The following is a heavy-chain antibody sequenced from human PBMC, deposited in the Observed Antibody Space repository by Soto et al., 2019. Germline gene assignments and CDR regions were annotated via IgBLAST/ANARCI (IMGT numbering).Heavy chain of an antibody. D-gene: IGHD3-10*01. V-gene: IGHV3-23*01. J-gene: IGHJ5*02. CDR3: AKDRDDYYGSGSPNWFDP. Sequence: EVQLLESGGGLVQPGGSLRLSCAASGFTFSSYAMSWVRQAPGKGLEWVSAISGSGGSTYYADSVKGRFTISRDNSKNTLYLQMNSLRAEDTAVYYCAKDRDDYYGSGSPNWFDPWGQGTLVTVSS. CDR1: GFTFSSYA. CDR2: ISGSGGST.